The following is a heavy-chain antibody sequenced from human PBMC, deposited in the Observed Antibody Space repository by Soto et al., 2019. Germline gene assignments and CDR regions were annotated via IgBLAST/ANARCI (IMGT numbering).Heavy chain of an antibody. Sequence: HPGGSLRLSCAASGFTFSSYGMHWVRQAPGKGLEWVAVISYDGSNKYYADSVKGRFTISRDNSKNTLYLQMNSLRAEDTAVYYCAKDKGPDYYDSSGYYFPSYWGQGTLVTVSS. CDR3: AKDKGPDYYDSSGYYFPSY. CDR1: GFTFSSYG. V-gene: IGHV3-30*18. D-gene: IGHD3-22*01. CDR2: ISYDGSNK. J-gene: IGHJ4*02.